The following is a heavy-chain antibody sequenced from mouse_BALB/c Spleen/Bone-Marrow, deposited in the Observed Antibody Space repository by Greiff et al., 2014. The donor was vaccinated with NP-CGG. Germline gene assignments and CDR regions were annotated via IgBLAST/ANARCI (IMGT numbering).Heavy chain of an antibody. CDR2: ISSGSSTI. CDR3: ARGKYGYAY. D-gene: IGHD2-10*02. CDR1: GFTFSSFG. J-gene: IGHJ2*01. Sequence: EVKLVESGGGLVQPGGSRKPSCAASGFTFSSFGVHWVRQAPEKGLEWVAYISSGSSTIYYADKVKGRFTISRDNPKNTLFLQITSLSSEDTAMYYCARGKYGYAYWGQGTTLTVSS. V-gene: IGHV5-17*02.